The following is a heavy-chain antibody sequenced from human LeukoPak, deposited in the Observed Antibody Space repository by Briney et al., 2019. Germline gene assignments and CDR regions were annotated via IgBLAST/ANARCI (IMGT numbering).Heavy chain of an antibody. V-gene: IGHV3-23*01. CDR2: FKESGGST. CDR3: AKVYASGWSYFDS. Sequence: GRSLRLSCAASGFTFSSYGMHWVRQAPGKGLEWVSGFKESGGSTSYAESVKGRFTISRDISKNTMYLQMDSLRAEDTAVYYCAKVYASGWSYFDSWGQGTLVTVSS. D-gene: IGHD6-19*01. CDR1: GFTFSSYG. J-gene: IGHJ4*02.